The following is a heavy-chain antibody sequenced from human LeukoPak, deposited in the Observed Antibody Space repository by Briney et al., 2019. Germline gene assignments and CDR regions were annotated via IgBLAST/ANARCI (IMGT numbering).Heavy chain of an antibody. CDR2: ISGSGGSNK. D-gene: IGHD1-1*01. V-gene: IGHV3-23*01. Sequence: GGSLRLSCAASGFTFSSYAMSWVRQAPGKGLEWVSAISGSGGSNKYYADSVKGRFTISRDNSKNTLYLQMNSLRAEDTAVYYCAREKDWNHPAFDYWGQGTLITVSS. CDR1: GFTFSSYA. J-gene: IGHJ4*02. CDR3: AREKDWNHPAFDY.